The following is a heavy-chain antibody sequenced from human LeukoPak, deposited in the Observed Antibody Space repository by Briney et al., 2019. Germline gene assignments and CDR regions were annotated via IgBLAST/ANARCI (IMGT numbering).Heavy chain of an antibody. Sequence: SVKVSCKASGGTFSSYSISWVRQAPGQGLEWMGGIIPIFATTNYAQKFQGRVTITADESTSTAYMELRSLRSDDTAVYYCARTYSDDRRGWELVFDYWGQGTLVTVSS. V-gene: IGHV1-69*13. CDR2: IIPIFATT. J-gene: IGHJ4*02. CDR3: ARTYSDDRRGWELVFDY. CDR1: GGTFSSYS. D-gene: IGHD4-23*01.